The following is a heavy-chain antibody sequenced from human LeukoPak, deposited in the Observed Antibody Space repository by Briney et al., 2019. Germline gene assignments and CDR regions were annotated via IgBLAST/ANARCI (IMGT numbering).Heavy chain of an antibody. D-gene: IGHD1-26*01. Sequence: GGSLRLSCAASGFTFSTYWMHWVRQAPGKGLVWVSRITPDGTSTTYADSVKGRFTISRDNAKNTLYVQMNSLRAEDTAVYYCAKVGATSGEGREYWYFDLWGRGTLVTVSS. CDR1: GFTFSTYW. V-gene: IGHV3-74*01. CDR3: AKVGATSGEGREYWYFDL. CDR2: ITPDGTST. J-gene: IGHJ2*01.